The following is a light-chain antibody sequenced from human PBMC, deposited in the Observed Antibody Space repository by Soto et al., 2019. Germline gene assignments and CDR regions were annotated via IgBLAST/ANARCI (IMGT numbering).Light chain of an antibody. J-gene: IGKJ1*01. CDR3: QHYGASRT. Sequence: EIVLTQSPGTLSLSPGERATLSCSTSHSVDSTQLAWYQQKPGQAPRLLIYGASGRATGIPDRFGGSGSGTDFTLTISRLEPEDFAVYYCQHYGASRTFGQGTKVDIK. V-gene: IGKV3-20*01. CDR1: HSVDSTQ. CDR2: GAS.